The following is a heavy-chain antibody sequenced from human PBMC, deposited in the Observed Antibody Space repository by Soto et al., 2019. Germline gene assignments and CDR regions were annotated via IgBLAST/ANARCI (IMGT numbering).Heavy chain of an antibody. J-gene: IGHJ3*02. CDR3: ARGGSSDWQVALDS. Sequence: PSETRSLSGGVCAGSFSHGYWNWIRQSAGEGRGWIGKIKPSGSSNYNPSLRSRVSISVDMSKNQFSLRWTSVTAADTAGYYCARGGSSDWQVALDSWGQGTMV. CDR2: IKPSGSS. D-gene: IGHD6-19*01. V-gene: IGHV4-34*01. CDR1: AGSFSHGY.